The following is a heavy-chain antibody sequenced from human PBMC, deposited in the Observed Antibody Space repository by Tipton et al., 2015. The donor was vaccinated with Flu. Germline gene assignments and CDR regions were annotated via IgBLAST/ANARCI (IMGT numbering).Heavy chain of an antibody. CDR3: AREGGNFGSGNYLTIDS. CDR2: SYTIGGT. Sequence: LRLSCTVSSGSISSGSYYWSWIRQPAGKGREWLGHSYTIGGTKYNPSLKSRVYISVDTSNNQFSLKLSSVTAADTAVYYGAREGGNFGSGNYLTIDSWGQGTLVTVSA. V-gene: IGHV4-61*09. CDR1: SGSISSGSYY. D-gene: IGHD3-10*01. J-gene: IGHJ4*02.